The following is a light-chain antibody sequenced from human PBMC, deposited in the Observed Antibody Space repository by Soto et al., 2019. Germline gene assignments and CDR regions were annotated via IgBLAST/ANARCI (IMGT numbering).Light chain of an antibody. CDR3: CSYSSSNTRVV. J-gene: IGLJ2*01. V-gene: IGLV2-14*03. CDR1: SSDVGGYNY. CDR2: DVS. Sequence: QAVVTQPASVSGSPGQSITISCTGTSSDVGGYNYVSWYQQYPGKVPKFMIYDVSNRPSGVSNRFSGSKSGNTASLTISGLQAEDEADYYCCSYSSSNTRVVFGGGTKLTVL.